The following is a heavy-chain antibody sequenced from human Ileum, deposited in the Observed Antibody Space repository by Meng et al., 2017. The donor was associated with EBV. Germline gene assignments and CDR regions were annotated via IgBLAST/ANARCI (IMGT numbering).Heavy chain of an antibody. Sequence: RVHAGAEVTKPGASGKVPCKASGYTFTSYGISWVRQAPGQGLEWMGWISAYNGNTNYAPKLQGRVTMTTDTSTSTAYMELRSLRSDDTAVYYCAREYPGQFDPWGQGTLVTVSS. V-gene: IGHV1-18*01. CDR2: ISAYNGNT. CDR3: AREYPGQFDP. CDR1: GYTFTSYG. J-gene: IGHJ5*02.